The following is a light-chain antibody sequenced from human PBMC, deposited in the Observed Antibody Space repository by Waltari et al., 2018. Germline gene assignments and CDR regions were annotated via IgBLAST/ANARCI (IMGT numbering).Light chain of an antibody. CDR2: RAS. Sequence: EIVMTQSPATLSVSPGERATLSCRASQNIRNSLAWYQQKPGQAPRLLISRASTRATGIPARFSGSGSGTQFSLTISSLQHEDFAIYYCQHHSTWPPTFGPGTRV. J-gene: IGKJ1*01. V-gene: IGKV3D-15*01. CDR1: QNIRNS. CDR3: QHHSTWPPT.